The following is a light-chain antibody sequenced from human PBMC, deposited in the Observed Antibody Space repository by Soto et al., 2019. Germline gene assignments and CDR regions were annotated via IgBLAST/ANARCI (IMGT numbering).Light chain of an antibody. CDR1: NSNVGNNT. Sequence: QSVLTQPPSASGTPGQRVTISCSGSNSNVGNNTVNWYQQFPGTSPRLLIEANNQRASGVPDRFSGSKSANSASLAISGLKSEDEADYYCAAWDDSLSAWVFGGGTKLTVL. CDR2: ANN. V-gene: IGLV1-44*01. CDR3: AAWDDSLSAWV. J-gene: IGLJ3*02.